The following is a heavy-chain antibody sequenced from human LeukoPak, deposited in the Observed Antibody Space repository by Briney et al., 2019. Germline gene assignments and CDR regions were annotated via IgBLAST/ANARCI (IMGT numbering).Heavy chain of an antibody. CDR2: IYPGDSDT. CDR1: GYSFTSYW. V-gene: IGHV5-51*01. D-gene: IGHD3-3*01. Sequence: GESLKISCKGSGYSFTSYWIGWVRQMPGKGLEWMGIIYPGDSDTRYSPSFQGQVTISADKSISTAYLQWSSLKASDTAMYYCARDDFWGGYDDAFDIWGQGTMVTVSS. CDR3: ARDDFWGGYDDAFDI. J-gene: IGHJ3*02.